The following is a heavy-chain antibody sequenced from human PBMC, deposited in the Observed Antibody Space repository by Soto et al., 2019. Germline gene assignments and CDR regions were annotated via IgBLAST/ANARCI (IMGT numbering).Heavy chain of an antibody. Sequence: PGGSLRLSCAASGFTFNNYAIHWVRQAPGKGLEWVSIISYDGSNKYYADSVKGRFTISRDNSKNTLYLQMNSLRAEDTAVYYCAKSLPGDMAAVDYWGPGTLVTVSS. CDR1: GFTFNNYA. V-gene: IGHV3-30-3*02. CDR3: AKSLPGDMAAVDY. CDR2: ISYDGSNK. D-gene: IGHD7-27*01. J-gene: IGHJ4*02.